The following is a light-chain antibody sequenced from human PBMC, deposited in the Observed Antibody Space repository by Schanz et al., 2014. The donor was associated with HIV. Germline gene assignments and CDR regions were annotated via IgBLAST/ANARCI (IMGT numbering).Light chain of an antibody. CDR3: QSYDSSLSGV. Sequence: QSVLTQPPSVSGAPGQRVTISCTGNSSNIGAGYDVHWYHHLPGSAPKLLISGNNNRPSGVPDRFSGSKSGTSASLTITGLQAEDEADYYCQSYDSSLSGVFGGGTKLTVL. CDR2: GNN. CDR1: SSNIGAGYD. J-gene: IGLJ3*02. V-gene: IGLV1-40*01.